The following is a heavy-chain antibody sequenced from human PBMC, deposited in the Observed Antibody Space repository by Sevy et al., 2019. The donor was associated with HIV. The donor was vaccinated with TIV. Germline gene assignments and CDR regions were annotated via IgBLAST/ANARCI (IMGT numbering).Heavy chain of an antibody. CDR2: IHSSGST. CDR1: GGSISSYY. Sequence: SETLSLTCTVSGGSISSYYWSWIRQPPGKGLEWIEYIHSSGSTNYNPSLESRVTISVDTSKNHFSLKLNSVTGADTAVYFCARRGSTYYYDSSAFDYWGQGTLVTVSS. J-gene: IGHJ4*02. V-gene: IGHV4-59*01. D-gene: IGHD3-22*01. CDR3: ARRGSTYYYDSSAFDY.